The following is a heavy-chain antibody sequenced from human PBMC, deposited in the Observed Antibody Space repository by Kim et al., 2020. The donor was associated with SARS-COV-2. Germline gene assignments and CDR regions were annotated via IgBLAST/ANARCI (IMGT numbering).Heavy chain of an antibody. D-gene: IGHD5-12*01. CDR3: ARDSLSGYDYRY. Sequence: YYVDSVKGRFTISRDNAKNSLYLQMNSLRAEDTAVYYCARDSLSGYDYRYWGQGTLVTVSS. V-gene: IGHV3-7*01. J-gene: IGHJ4*02.